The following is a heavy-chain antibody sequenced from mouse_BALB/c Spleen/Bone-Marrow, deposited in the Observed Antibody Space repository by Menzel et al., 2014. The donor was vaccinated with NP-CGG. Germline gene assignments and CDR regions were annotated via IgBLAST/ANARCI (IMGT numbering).Heavy chain of an antibody. CDR2: ISDGGSYT. J-gene: IGHJ2*01. V-gene: IGHV5-4*02. Sequence: EVHLVESGGGLVKPGGSLKLSCAASGFTFSDYYMYWVRQTPEKRLEWVATISDGGSYTYYPDSVKGRFTISRDNAQNNLYLQMSSLKSEDTAMYYCARGSSYFDYWGQGTTLTVSS. D-gene: IGHD1-1*01. CDR1: GFTFSDYY. CDR3: ARGSSYFDY.